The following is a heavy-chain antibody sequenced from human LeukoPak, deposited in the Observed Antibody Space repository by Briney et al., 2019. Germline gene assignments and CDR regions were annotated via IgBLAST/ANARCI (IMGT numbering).Heavy chain of an antibody. CDR2: IYTSGST. V-gene: IGHV4-61*02. Sequence: SQTLSLTCTVSGGSISSGSYYWSRIRQPAGKGLEWIGRIYTSGSTNYNPSLKSRVTISVDTSKNQFSLKLSSVTAADTAVYYCARDWFGGSYYGAFDIWGQGTMVTVSS. CDR1: GGSISSGSYY. CDR3: ARDWFGGSYYGAFDI. J-gene: IGHJ3*02. D-gene: IGHD1-26*01.